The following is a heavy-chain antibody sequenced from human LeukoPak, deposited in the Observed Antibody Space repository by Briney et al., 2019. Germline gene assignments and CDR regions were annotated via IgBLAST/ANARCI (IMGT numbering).Heavy chain of an antibody. Sequence: SETLSLTCAVYGGSFSDYYWSWIRQPPGKGLEWIGEINHSGSTNYNPSLKSRVTISVDTSKNQFSLKLSSVTAADTAVYYCARGLVGARKNNWFDPWGQGTLVTVSS. J-gene: IGHJ5*02. CDR2: INHSGST. CDR3: ARGLVGARKNNWFDP. D-gene: IGHD1-26*01. V-gene: IGHV4-34*01. CDR1: GGSFSDYY.